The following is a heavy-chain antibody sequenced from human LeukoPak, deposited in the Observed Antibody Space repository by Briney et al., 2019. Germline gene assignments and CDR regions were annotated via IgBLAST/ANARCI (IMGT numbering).Heavy chain of an antibody. D-gene: IGHD2-15*01. CDR1: GFTSGSYW. J-gene: IGHJ4*02. CDR3: ARASLSSLLTFDY. CDR2: IKQDGSQK. V-gene: IGHV3-7*01. Sequence: GGSLRLSCAASGFTSGSYWMNWVRQAPGKGLEWVAIIKQDGSQKFYLDSVRGRFTISTDTADNSLYLLMNSLRAEDTAVYYCARASLSSLLTFDYWGQGTLVTVSS.